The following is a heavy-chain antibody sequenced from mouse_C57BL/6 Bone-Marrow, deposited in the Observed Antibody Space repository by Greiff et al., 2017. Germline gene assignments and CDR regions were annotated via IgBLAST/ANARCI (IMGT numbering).Heavy chain of an antibody. D-gene: IGHD2-5*01. Sequence: QVQLKQSGAELVRPGASVKMSCKASGYTFTSYTMHWVKQRPGQGLEWIGYINPSSGYTKYNQKFKDKATLTADKSSSTAYMQLSSLTSEDSAVYYCARSYSKVSFDYWGQGTTLTVSS. CDR1: GYTFTSYT. CDR3: ARSYSKVSFDY. V-gene: IGHV1-4*01. CDR2: INPSSGYT. J-gene: IGHJ2*01.